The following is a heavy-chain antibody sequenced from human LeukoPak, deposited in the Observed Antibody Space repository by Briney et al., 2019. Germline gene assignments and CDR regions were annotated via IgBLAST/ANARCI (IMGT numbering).Heavy chain of an antibody. J-gene: IGHJ4*02. D-gene: IGHD3-16*01. V-gene: IGHV3-23*01. CDR3: VKESGLGGAFDY. CDR1: GFTFSSYG. CDR2: ISNSGTTI. Sequence: GGSLRLSCAASGFTFSSYGMSWVRQAPGKGLEWVSAISNSGTTIYYADSVKGRFTISRDNSNNTLCLQMNGLTAEDTAVYYCVKESGLGGAFDYWGQGTLVTVSS.